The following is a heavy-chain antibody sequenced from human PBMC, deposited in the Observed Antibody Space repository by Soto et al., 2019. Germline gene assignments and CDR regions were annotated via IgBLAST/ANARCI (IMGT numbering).Heavy chain of an antibody. V-gene: IGHV1-69*02. CDR3: AGGVEGANWFDP. D-gene: IGHD1-1*01. CDR1: GGTFSSYT. Sequence: QVQLVQSGAEVKKPGSSVKVSCKASGGTFSSYTISWVRQAPGQGLEWMGRIIPILGIANYAQKFQGRVTITADKSTSTAYMELSSLRSEDTAVYYCAGGVEGANWFDPWGQGTLVTVSS. J-gene: IGHJ5*02. CDR2: IIPILGIA.